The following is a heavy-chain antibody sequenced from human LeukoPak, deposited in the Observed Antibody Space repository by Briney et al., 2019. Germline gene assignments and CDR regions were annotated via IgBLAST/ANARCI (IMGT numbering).Heavy chain of an antibody. CDR3: ARDGGCSSTSCYYNWFDP. CDR1: GYTFTSYG. CDR2: VSAYNGNT. V-gene: IGHV1-18*01. D-gene: IGHD2-2*01. J-gene: IGHJ5*02. Sequence: ASVKVLCQASGYTFTSYGISWVRQAPGQRLEWMGWVSAYNGNTNYAQKLQGRVTMTTDTSTSTAYMELRSLRSDDTAVYYCARDGGCSSTSCYYNWFDPWGQGTLVTVSS.